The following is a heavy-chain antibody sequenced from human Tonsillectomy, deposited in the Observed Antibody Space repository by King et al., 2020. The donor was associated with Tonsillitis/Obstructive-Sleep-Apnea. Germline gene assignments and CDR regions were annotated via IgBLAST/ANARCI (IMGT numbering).Heavy chain of an antibody. V-gene: IGHV4-59*01. CDR1: GGSISSYY. Sequence: VQLQESGPGLVKPSETLSLTCTVSGGSISSYYWSWIRQPPGKGLEWIGYIYYSGSTNYNPSPKSRVTISVDTSKNQFSLKLSSVTAADTAVYYCARGGVVITLDYYYYGMDVWGQGTTVTVSS. CDR3: ARGGVVITLDYYYYGMDV. CDR2: IYYSGST. D-gene: IGHD3-3*01. J-gene: IGHJ6*02.